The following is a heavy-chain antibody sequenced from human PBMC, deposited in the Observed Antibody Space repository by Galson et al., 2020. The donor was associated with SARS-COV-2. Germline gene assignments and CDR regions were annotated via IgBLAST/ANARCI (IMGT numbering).Heavy chain of an antibody. V-gene: IGHV1-46*01. CDR2: INPSGAIT. D-gene: IGHD5-12*01. J-gene: IGHJ4*02. CDR1: GYIFSSNY. CDR3: ARDLGGFYTGYNYRGGFDY. Sequence: ASVKVSCKTSGYIFSSNYMHWVRQAPGQGLEWMGVINPSGAITSYAQKFQGRITMTRDTSTDTVYMELNSLRSEDTAVYYCARDLGGFYTGYNYRGGFDYWGQGTPVTVSS.